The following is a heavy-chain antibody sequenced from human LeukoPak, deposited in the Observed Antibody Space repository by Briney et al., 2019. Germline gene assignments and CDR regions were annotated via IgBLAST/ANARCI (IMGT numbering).Heavy chain of an antibody. CDR2: IYGGGST. CDR3: ARSRGSYFYFDY. J-gene: IGHJ4*02. D-gene: IGHD1-26*01. Sequence: GGSLRLSCAVSGFTVSNDYMSWVRQAPGKGLEWVSVIYGGGSTYYADSVRGRFTISRDNAKNTLYLQMNSLRAEDTTVYYCARSRGSYFYFDYWGQGTLVTVSS. V-gene: IGHV3-53*01. CDR1: GFTVSNDY.